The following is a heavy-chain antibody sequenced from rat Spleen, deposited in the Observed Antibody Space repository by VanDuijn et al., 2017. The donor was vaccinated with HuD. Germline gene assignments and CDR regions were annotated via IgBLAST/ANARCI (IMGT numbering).Heavy chain of an antibody. CDR2: INYDGSNT. D-gene: IGHD1-2*01. CDR1: GFTFDDYH. Sequence: EVQLVESGGGLVQPGRSLKLSCAASGFTFDDYHMAWVRQAPTKGLEWVASINYDGSNTYYRDSVKGRFTLSRDNAKSSLYLQMDSLRSEDTATYYCTTAKIATSTGGFDFWGPGTMVTVSS. J-gene: IGHJ1*01. CDR3: TTAKIATSTGGFDF. V-gene: IGHV5-20*01.